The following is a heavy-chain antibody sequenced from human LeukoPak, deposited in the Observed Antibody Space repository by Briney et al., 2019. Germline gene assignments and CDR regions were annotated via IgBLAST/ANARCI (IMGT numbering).Heavy chain of an antibody. CDR1: GSTFSTYA. Sequence: GGSLRLSCAASGSTFSTYAMSWVRQAPGQGLEWVSAITGSGESIYYADSVKSRVTISRDNSKNTLYLQMNSLRVEDTAVYYCAKDLCSGGSCRRYFDYWGQGTLVTVSS. J-gene: IGHJ4*02. V-gene: IGHV3-23*01. D-gene: IGHD2-15*01. CDR2: ITGSGESI. CDR3: AKDLCSGGSCRRYFDY.